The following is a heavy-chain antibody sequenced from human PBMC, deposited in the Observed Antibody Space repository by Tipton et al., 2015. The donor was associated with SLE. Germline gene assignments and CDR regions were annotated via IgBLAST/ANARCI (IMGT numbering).Heavy chain of an antibody. CDR1: GFTFSTSG. CDR2: IWFDGSNK. V-gene: IGHV3-33*08. Sequence: SLRLSCEASGFTFSTSGMNWVRQAPGKGLEWVAVIWFDGSNKYYGDSVQGRFTISRDNSKNSVYLEMNSLRVEDTAVYYCARESGSYPGHFDYWGQGSLVTVSS. D-gene: IGHD1-26*01. J-gene: IGHJ4*02. CDR3: ARESGSYPGHFDY.